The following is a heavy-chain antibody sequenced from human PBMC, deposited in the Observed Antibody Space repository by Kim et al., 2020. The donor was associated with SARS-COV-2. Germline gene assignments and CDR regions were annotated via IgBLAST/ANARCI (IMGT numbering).Heavy chain of an antibody. CDR3: ARRGPIVGATRGAFDI. CDR2: INAGNGNT. CDR1: GYTFTSYA. D-gene: IGHD1-26*01. J-gene: IGHJ3*02. V-gene: IGHV1-3*01. Sequence: ASVKVSCKASGYTFTSYAMHWVRQAPGQRLEWMGWINAGNGNTKYSQKFQGRVTITRDTSASTAYMELSSLRSEDTAVYYCARRGPIVGATRGAFDIWGQGTMVTVSS.